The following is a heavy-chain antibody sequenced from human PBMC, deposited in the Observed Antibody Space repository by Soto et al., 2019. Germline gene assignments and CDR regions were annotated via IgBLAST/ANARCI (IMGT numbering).Heavy chain of an antibody. Sequence: PSETLSLTCTVSGDSINSGDYYWSWIRQPPGKGLEWIGYIYCSGSTFYNPSLKSRVTISVDTSKNQFSLKLSSLTAADTAVYYCARDTPLYSGYGRFLGYWGQGTLVTVSS. CDR2: IYCSGST. CDR1: GDSINSGDYY. CDR3: ARDTPLYSGYGRFLGY. J-gene: IGHJ4*02. D-gene: IGHD5-12*01. V-gene: IGHV4-30-4*01.